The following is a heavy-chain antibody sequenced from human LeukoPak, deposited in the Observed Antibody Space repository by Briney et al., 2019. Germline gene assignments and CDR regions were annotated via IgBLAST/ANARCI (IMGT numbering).Heavy chain of an antibody. D-gene: IGHD6-19*01. CDR3: AKHRGSGVAGTGGVES. CDR2: ITGSDLST. V-gene: IGHV3-23*01. J-gene: IGHJ4*02. CDR1: GFTFGSYA. Sequence: GGSLRLSCAASGFTFGSYAMTWVRQAPGKGLEWVSVITGSDLSTYYADSVRGRFTISRDNSKNTLYLQVNSLRADDTAVYYCAKHRGSGVAGTGGVESWGQGTLVTVSS.